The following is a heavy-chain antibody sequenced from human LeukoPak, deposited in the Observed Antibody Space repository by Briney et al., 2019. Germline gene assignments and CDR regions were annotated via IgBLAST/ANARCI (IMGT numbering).Heavy chain of an antibody. V-gene: IGHV3-30*01. D-gene: IGHD4-23*01. CDR1: GFTFSSYA. J-gene: IGHJ4*02. Sequence: GGSLRLSCAASGFTFSSYAMHWVRQAPGKGLEWVAVIPYDGSNKYYADSVKGRFTISRDNSKNTLYLQMNSLGAEDTAVYYCARDRFDGNSYFDYWGQGTLVTVSS. CDR3: ARDRFDGNSYFDY. CDR2: IPYDGSNK.